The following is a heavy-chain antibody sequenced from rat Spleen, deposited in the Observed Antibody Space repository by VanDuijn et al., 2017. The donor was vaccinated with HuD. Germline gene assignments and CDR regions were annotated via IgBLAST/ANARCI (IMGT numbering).Heavy chain of an antibody. Sequence: QVQLKESGPGLVQPSQTLSLTCTVSGFSLTSNGVSWVRQPPGKGLEWIAAISSGGSTYYNSALKSRLSISRDTSKRQVFLKMNSMQTEDTAIYFCTGWTYWGQGTLVTVSS. V-gene: IGHV2S12*01. CDR3: TGWTY. J-gene: IGHJ3*01. CDR1: GFSLTSNG. CDR2: ISSGGST.